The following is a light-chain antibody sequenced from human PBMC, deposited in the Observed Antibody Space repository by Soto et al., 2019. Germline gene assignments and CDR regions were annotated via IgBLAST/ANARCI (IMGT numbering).Light chain of an antibody. Sequence: QSALTQPRSVSGYPGQSVTISCTGTSSDVAIYNYISWYQQHPGEAPKLMIHDVSERPSGVSALFSGSESGNTASLTISGLQAEDEADYYCCSNAGSYTFSRNVFGTGTNFTVL. J-gene: IGLJ1*01. CDR2: DVS. V-gene: IGLV2-11*01. CDR1: SSDVAIYNY. CDR3: CSNAGSYTFSRNV.